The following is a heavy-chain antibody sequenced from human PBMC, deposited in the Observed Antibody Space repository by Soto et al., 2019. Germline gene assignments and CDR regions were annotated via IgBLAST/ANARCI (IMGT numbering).Heavy chain of an antibody. CDR1: GGSISSGGYY. CDR2: IYYSGST. J-gene: IGHJ2*01. V-gene: IGHV4-31*03. D-gene: IGHD6-13*01. CDR3: ARARGGIAAAGTGWYFDL. Sequence: QVQLQESGPGLVKPSQTLSVTCTVSGGSISSGGYYWSWIRQHPGKGLEWIGYIYYSGSTYYNPSLKSRVTISVDTSKNQFSLKLSSVTAADTAVYYCARARGGIAAAGTGWYFDLWGRGTLVTVSS.